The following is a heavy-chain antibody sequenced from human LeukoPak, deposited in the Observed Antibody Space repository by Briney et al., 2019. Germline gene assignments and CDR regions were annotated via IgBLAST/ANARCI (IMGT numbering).Heavy chain of an antibody. CDR3: ARDFSLSITMIVVVMPDAFDI. J-gene: IGHJ3*02. Sequence: ASVKVSCKASGYTFTSYGISWVRQAPGQGLEWMGWTSAYNGNTNYAQKLQGRVTMTTDTSTSTAYMELRSLRSDDTAVYYCARDFSLSITMIVVVMPDAFDIWGQGTMVTVSS. CDR1: GYTFTSYG. D-gene: IGHD3-22*01. V-gene: IGHV1-18*01. CDR2: TSAYNGNT.